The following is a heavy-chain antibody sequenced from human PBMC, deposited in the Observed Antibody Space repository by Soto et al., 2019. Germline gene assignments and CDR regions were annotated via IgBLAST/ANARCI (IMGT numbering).Heavy chain of an antibody. CDR2: ISAYNGNT. CDR3: AKSLRNTPLWWFDP. Sequence: GASVKVSCKASGYTFTSYGISWVRQAPGQGLEWMGWISAYNGNTNYAQKLQGRVTMTTDTSTSTAYMELRSLRSDDTAVYYCAKSLRNTPLWWFDPWGQGTLVTVSS. V-gene: IGHV1-18*01. D-gene: IGHD2-21*01. J-gene: IGHJ5*02. CDR1: GYTFTSYG.